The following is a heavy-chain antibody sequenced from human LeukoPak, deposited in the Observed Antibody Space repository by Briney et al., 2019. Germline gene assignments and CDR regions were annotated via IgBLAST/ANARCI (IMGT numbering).Heavy chain of an antibody. CDR1: GGSITSSY. Sequence: SETLSLTCTVSGGSITSSYWNWIRQPAGRGLEWIGRLSSSGTTYNPSLKSRVPMSLDPSKNQFSLRLRSVTAADTAVYYCARDQGIGVYWYWYFDLWGRGTLITVSS. CDR3: ARDQGIGVYWYWYFDL. J-gene: IGHJ2*01. D-gene: IGHD2-8*02. CDR2: LSSSGTT. V-gene: IGHV4-4*07.